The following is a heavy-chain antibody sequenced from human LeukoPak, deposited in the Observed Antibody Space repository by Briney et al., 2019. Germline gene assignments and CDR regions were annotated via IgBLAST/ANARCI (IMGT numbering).Heavy chain of an antibody. Sequence: GGSLRLSCAASGFTVSSNYMSWVRQAPGKGLEWVSVIYSGGSTYYADSVKGRFTISRDNSKNTLYLQMNSLRAEDTAVYYCASARGYSGYDYDYWGQGTLVTVSS. CDR2: IYSGGST. CDR1: GFTVSSNY. J-gene: IGHJ4*02. V-gene: IGHV3-66*01. CDR3: ASARGYSGYDYDY. D-gene: IGHD5-12*01.